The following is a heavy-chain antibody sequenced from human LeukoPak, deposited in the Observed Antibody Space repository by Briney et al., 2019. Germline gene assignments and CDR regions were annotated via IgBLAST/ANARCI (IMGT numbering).Heavy chain of an antibody. D-gene: IGHD3-22*01. CDR2: INPNSGGT. J-gene: IGHJ4*02. CDR1: GYTFTGYY. Sequence: ASVKVSCKASGYTFTGYYMHWVRQAPGQGLEWMGWINPNSGGTNYAQKFQGRVTMTRDTSISTAYMELSRLRSDDTAVYYCARGMAAITMIVVDPDYWGQGTPVTVSS. CDR3: ARGMAAITMIVVDPDY. V-gene: IGHV1-2*02.